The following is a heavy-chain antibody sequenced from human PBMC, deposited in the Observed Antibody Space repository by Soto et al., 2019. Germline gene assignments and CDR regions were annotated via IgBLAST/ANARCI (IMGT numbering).Heavy chain of an antibody. CDR3: ARENFYFWSGYYNVGYFDY. Sequence: QVQLVQSGAEVKKPGSSVKVSCKASGGTFSSYTISWVRQAPGQGLEWMGRIIPILGIANYAQKFQGRVTITADTSTSTAYMELSSLRSEDTAVYYCARENFYFWSGYYNVGYFDYWGQGTLVTVSS. CDR2: IIPILGIA. J-gene: IGHJ4*02. CDR1: GGTFSSYT. V-gene: IGHV1-69*08. D-gene: IGHD3-3*01.